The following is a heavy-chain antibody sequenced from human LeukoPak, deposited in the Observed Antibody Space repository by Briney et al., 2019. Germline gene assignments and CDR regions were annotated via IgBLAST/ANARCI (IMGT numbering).Heavy chain of an antibody. V-gene: IGHV6-1*01. CDR3: AIGNFYDSSGIHCFDY. D-gene: IGHD3-22*01. CDR1: GDSVSSNSAA. CDR2: TYYMSKWYN. J-gene: IGHJ4*02. Sequence: SQTLSLTCVISGDSVSSNSAAWNWIRQSPSRGLEWLGRTYYMSKWYNDYAVSVKSRITINPDTSKNKFSLQLNSVTPEDTAVYYCAIGNFYDSSGIHCFDYWGQGTLVTVSS.